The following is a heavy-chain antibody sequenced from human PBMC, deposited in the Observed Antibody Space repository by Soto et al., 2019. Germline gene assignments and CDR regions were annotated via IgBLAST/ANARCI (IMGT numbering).Heavy chain of an antibody. CDR2: INGGSTT. J-gene: IGHJ6*02. D-gene: IGHD3-3*01. Sequence: EVQLLESGGGLVQPGGSLRLSCAASGFTFSSYAMSWVRQAPGKGLEWVTAINGGSTTYYADSVKGRFTISRDNSKNTLYLQMNSLRDEDTAVYYCAKDKDWSGAYGMDVWGQETTITVSS. CDR1: GFTFSSYA. V-gene: IGHV3-23*01. CDR3: AKDKDWSGAYGMDV.